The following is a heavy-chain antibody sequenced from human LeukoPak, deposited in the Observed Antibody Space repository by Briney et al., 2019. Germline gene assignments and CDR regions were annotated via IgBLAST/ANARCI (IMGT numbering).Heavy chain of an antibody. CDR3: ARGHTVTEFDY. CDR1: GGSISSYY. Sequence: SETLSLTCTISGGSISSYYWSWIRQPPGKGLEWIGYIYYSGSTNYNPSLKSRVTISVDTSKNQFSLKLSSVTAADTAVYYCARGHTVTEFDYWGQGTLVTVSS. D-gene: IGHD4-17*01. J-gene: IGHJ4*02. V-gene: IGHV4-59*08. CDR2: IYYSGST.